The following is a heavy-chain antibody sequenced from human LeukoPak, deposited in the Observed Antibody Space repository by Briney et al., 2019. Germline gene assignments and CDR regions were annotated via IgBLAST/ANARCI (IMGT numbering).Heavy chain of an antibody. Sequence: SVKVSCKASGGTFSSYAISWVRQAPGQGLEWMGRIIPILGIANYAQKFQGRVTITADKSTSTAYMELSSLRSEDTAVYYCARDRTNIRGKTYYYDSSGYSWFDPWGQGTLVTVSS. CDR2: IIPILGIA. CDR1: GGTFSSYA. CDR3: ARDRTNIRGKTYYYDSSGYSWFDP. D-gene: IGHD3-22*01. J-gene: IGHJ5*02. V-gene: IGHV1-69*04.